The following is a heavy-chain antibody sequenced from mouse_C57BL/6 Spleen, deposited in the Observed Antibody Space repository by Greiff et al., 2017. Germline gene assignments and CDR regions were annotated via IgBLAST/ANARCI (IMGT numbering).Heavy chain of an antibody. CDR3: ARRDYGSSYCFDY. D-gene: IGHD1-1*01. J-gene: IGHJ2*01. Sequence: VQGVESGAELVKPGASVKISCKASGYAFSSYWMNWVKQRPGKGLEWIGQIYPGDGDTNYNGKFKGKATLTADKSSSTAYMQLSSLTSEDSAVYFCARRDYGSSYCFDYWGQGTTLTVSS. V-gene: IGHV1-80*01. CDR2: IYPGDGDT. CDR1: GYAFSSYW.